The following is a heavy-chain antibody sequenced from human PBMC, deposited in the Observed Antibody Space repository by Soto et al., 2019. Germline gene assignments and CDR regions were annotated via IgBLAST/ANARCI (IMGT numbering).Heavy chain of an antibody. V-gene: IGHV4-39*01. CDR3: ARQQTSGWFDP. CDR1: GGSISSSSYY. Sequence: ASETLSLTCTVSGGSISSSSYYWGWIRQPPGKGLEWIGSIYYSGSTYYNPSLKSRVTISVDTSKNQFSLKLSSVTAADTAVYYCARQQTSGWFDPWGQGTLVTVSS. CDR2: IYYSGST. J-gene: IGHJ5*02.